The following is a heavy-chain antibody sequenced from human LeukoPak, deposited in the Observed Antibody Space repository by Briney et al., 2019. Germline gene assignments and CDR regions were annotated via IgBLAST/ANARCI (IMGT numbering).Heavy chain of an antibody. D-gene: IGHD5-18*01. CDR1: GFTFSSYG. Sequence: GGSLRLSCAASGFTFSSYGMHWVRQAPGKGLEWVAIISYDGSNKYYADSVKGRFTISRDNSKNTLYLQMNSLRAEDTAVYYCAKPGRNSEYSYDPWYFDLWAVAPWSLSPQ. CDR3: AKPGRNSEYSYDPWYFDL. J-gene: IGHJ2*01. V-gene: IGHV3-30*18. CDR2: ISYDGSNK.